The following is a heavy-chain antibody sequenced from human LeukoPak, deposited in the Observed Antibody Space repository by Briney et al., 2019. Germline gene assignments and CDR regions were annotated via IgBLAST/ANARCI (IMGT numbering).Heavy chain of an antibody. CDR2: INWNIGST. J-gene: IGHJ3*01. V-gene: IGHV3-20*04. D-gene: IGHD2-2*01. Sequence: GGSLRLSXAASGFTFDDYGMSWVRQAPGKGMEWVSGINWNIGSTGYADSVKGRFTISRDNAKNSLYLQMNSLRAEDTALYYCARDFFPRIVVVPAAVFDVWGLGTIVTVSS. CDR3: ARDFFPRIVVVPAAVFDV. CDR1: GFTFDDYG.